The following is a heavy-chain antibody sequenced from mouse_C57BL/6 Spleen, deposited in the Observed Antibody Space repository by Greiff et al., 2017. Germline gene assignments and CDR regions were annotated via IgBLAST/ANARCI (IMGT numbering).Heavy chain of an antibody. J-gene: IGHJ3*01. V-gene: IGHV1-52*01. CDR1: GYTFTSYW. D-gene: IGHD2-1*01. CDR3: ARVETGGNLFAY. Sequence: QVQLQQPGAELVRPGSSVKLSCKASGYTFTSYWMHWVKQRPIQGLEWIGNIDPSDSETHYNQKFKDKATLTVDKSSSTAYMQLSSLTSEDSAVYYCARVETGGNLFAYWGQETLVTVSA. CDR2: IDPSDSET.